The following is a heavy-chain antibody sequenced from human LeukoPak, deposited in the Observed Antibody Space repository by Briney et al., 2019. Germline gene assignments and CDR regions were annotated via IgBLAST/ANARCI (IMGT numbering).Heavy chain of an antibody. J-gene: IGHJ4*02. Sequence: GRSLRLSCAASGFNFSTYDMHWVRQAPGKGLEWVGVIWYDGSNKVYADSVKGRITISRDNSKNMLFLQMNNLRAEDTAVYYCASLGVGDPFDYWGQGTLVAVSS. D-gene: IGHD1-26*01. CDR3: ASLGVGDPFDY. V-gene: IGHV3-33*01. CDR2: IWYDGSNK. CDR1: GFNFSTYD.